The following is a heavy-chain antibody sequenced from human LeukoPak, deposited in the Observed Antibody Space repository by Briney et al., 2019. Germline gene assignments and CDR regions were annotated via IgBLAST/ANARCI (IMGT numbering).Heavy chain of an antibody. J-gene: IGHJ5*02. D-gene: IGHD3-22*01. V-gene: IGHV3-23*01. CDR2: ISGSGGST. Sequence: GGSLRLSCAASGFTFSSYAMSWVRQAPGKGLEWVSAISGSGGSTYYADSVKGRFTISRDNSRNTLYLQMNSLRAEDTAVHYCAKYYDSSGYSAFHAITWGQGTLVTVSS. CDR3: AKYYDSSGYSAFHAIT. CDR1: GFTFSSYA.